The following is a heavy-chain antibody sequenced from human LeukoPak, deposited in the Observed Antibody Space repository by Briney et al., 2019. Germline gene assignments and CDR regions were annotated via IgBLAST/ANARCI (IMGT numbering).Heavy chain of an antibody. J-gene: IGHJ3*02. CDR2: INWNGGST. CDR3: AKPLEEHAFDI. CDR1: GFTFDDHG. Sequence: GGSLRLSCAVSGFTFDDHGMSWVRQAPGKGLEWVSGINWNGGSTGYADSVKGRFTISRDNAKNSLYLQMNSLRAEDTALYHCAKPLEEHAFDIWGQGTMVTVSS. V-gene: IGHV3-20*01.